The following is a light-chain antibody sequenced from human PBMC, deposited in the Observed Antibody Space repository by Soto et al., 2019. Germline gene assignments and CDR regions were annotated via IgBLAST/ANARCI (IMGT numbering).Light chain of an antibody. V-gene: IGKV3-11*01. CDR2: DAS. CDR3: QQHSNWPGLIT. J-gene: IGKJ5*01. Sequence: EIVLTQSPATLSLSPVERATLSCRASQSVTNYLDWYQQKPGQGPRLLIFDASNRATGTPPRFSGSGSGTDFTLTISSLEPEDFAVYYCQQHSNWPGLITFGQGTRLEIK. CDR1: QSVTNY.